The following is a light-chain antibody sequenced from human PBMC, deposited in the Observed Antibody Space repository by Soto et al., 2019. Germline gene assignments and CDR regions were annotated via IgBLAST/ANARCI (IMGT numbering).Light chain of an antibody. J-gene: IGLJ1*01. V-gene: IGLV2-14*01. CDR2: DVS. CDR3: TSYTSSGTYV. Sequence: QSVLTQPASVPGSTGQSITISCTGTSSDVGGYNYVSWHQQHPGKAPKLTIYDVSSRPSGVSNRFSASKSGNTASLTISGLQAEDEADYYCTSYTSSGTYVFGTGTKVTVL. CDR1: SSDVGGYNY.